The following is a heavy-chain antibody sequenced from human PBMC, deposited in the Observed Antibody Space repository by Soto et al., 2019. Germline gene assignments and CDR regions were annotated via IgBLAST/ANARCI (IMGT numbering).Heavy chain of an antibody. D-gene: IGHD1-26*01. CDR1: GYTFTNYG. J-gene: IGHJ6*02. Sequence: VQLVQSGAEVKQPGASVKVSCKASGYTFTNYGVTWVRQAPGQGLEWMGWLNGDNGDTHYAQNVQGKATMTTDKSTRTSYMESRSLKSADTAVYYCARHGRYYHANNGVYSSYGMNVLGQGTTITVSS. CDR2: LNGDNGDT. CDR3: ARHGRYYHANNGVYSSYGMNV. V-gene: IGHV1-18*01.